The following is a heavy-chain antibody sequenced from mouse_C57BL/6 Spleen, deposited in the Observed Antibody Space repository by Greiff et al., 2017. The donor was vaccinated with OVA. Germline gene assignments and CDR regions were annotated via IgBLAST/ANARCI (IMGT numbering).Heavy chain of an antibody. D-gene: IGHD1-1*01. CDR3: ARSGGNYYGSSPVH. CDR2: IWSGGST. Sequence: QVQLKESGPGLVQPSQSLSITCTVSGFSLTSYGVHWVRQSPGKGLEWLGVIWSGGSTDYNAAFISRLSISKDNSKSQVFFKMNSLQADDTAIYYCARSGGNYYGSSPVHWGQGTTLTVSS. CDR1: GFSLTSYG. J-gene: IGHJ2*01. V-gene: IGHV2-2*01.